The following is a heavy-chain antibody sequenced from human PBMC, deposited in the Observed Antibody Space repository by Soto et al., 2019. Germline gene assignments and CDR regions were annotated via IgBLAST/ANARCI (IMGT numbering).Heavy chain of an antibody. Sequence: SETLSLTCAVSGGSISSGGYSWSWIRQPPGKGLEWIGYIYHSGSTYYNPSLKSRVTISVDRSKNQFSLKLSSVTAADTAVYYCARLITMEFDPWGQGTLVTVSS. V-gene: IGHV4-30-2*01. CDR2: IYHSGST. D-gene: IGHD3-10*01. J-gene: IGHJ5*02. CDR1: GGSISSGGYS. CDR3: ARLITMEFDP.